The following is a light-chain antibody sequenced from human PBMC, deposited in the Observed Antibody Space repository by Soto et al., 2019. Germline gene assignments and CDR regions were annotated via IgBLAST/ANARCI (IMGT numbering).Light chain of an antibody. CDR3: QQYGRSPGT. CDR2: GAS. Sequence: EIVLTQSPGTLSLSPGERATLSCRASQSVSSTYLAWYQQNPGQAPRLLIYGASTRATGIPDRFSGSGSGTDFTLTISRLEPEDFAVYYCQQYGRSPGTFGQGTKVEIK. J-gene: IGKJ1*01. V-gene: IGKV3-20*01. CDR1: QSVSSTY.